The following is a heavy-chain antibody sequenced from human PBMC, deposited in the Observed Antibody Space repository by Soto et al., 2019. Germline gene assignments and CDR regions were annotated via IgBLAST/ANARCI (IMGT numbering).Heavy chain of an antibody. D-gene: IGHD3-3*01. CDR1: GFTFSSYA. CDR2: ISGSGGST. Sequence: GGSLRLSCAASGFTFSSYAMSWVRQAPGKGLEWVSAISGSGGSTYYADSVKGRFTISRDNSKNTLYLQMNSLRAEDTAVYYCAKDPNYDFWSGYRYFDYWGQGTLVTVSS. V-gene: IGHV3-23*01. CDR3: AKDPNYDFWSGYRYFDY. J-gene: IGHJ4*02.